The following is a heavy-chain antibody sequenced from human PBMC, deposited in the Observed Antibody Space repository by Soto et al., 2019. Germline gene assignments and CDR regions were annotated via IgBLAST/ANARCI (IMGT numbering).Heavy chain of an antibody. V-gene: IGHV1-69*12. CDR1: GGTFSSYA. CDR3: ARSITGTVSYYYGMDV. CDR2: IIPIFATA. D-gene: IGHD1-20*01. Sequence: QVQLVQSGAEVKKPGSSAKVSCKASGGTFSSYAISWVRQAPGQGLEWMGGIIPIFATADYAQKFQGRVTITADESTSTAYMELSSLRSEDTAVYYCARSITGTVSYYYGMDVWGQGTTVTVSS. J-gene: IGHJ6*02.